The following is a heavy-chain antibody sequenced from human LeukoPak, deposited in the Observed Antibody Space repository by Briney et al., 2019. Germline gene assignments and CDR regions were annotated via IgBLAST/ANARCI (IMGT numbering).Heavy chain of an antibody. CDR3: ARAPEWGKANYYYYMDV. J-gene: IGHJ6*03. CDR1: GYTFTSYY. Sequence: ASVKVSCKASGYTFTSYYINWVRQATGQGLEWMGWMNPNSGNTGYAQKFQGRVTMTRNTSISPAYMELSSLRSEDTAVYYCARAPEWGKANYYYYMDVWGKGTTVTVS. V-gene: IGHV1-8*01. D-gene: IGHD1-26*01. CDR2: MNPNSGNT.